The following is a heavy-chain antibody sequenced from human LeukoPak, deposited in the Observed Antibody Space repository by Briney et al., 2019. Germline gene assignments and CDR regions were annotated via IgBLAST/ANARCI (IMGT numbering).Heavy chain of an antibody. Sequence: GGSLRLSCAASGFTFDDYGMNWVRQAPGKGLEWVSSITSGSSYIYYADSVKGRFTISRDNAKNSLYLQMNSLRAEDTAVYYCARDPYSGSYGNYYYYFMDVWGKGTAVTISS. CDR1: GFTFDDYG. J-gene: IGHJ6*03. D-gene: IGHD1-26*01. CDR3: ARDPYSGSYGNYYYYFMDV. CDR2: ITSGSSYI. V-gene: IGHV3-21*01.